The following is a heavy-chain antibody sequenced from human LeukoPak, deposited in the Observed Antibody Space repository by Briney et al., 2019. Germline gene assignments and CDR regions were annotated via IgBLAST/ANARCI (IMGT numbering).Heavy chain of an antibody. CDR3: ARDPGMQLWTWPSSGGWFDP. Sequence: ASVKVSCKASGYTFTSYYMHWVRQAPGQGLEWMGIINPNGGGTNYAQRFQGRVTMTRDTSTSTVYMELSSLRSEDSAIYYCARDPGMQLWTWPSSGGWFDPWGQGTLVTVSS. V-gene: IGHV1-46*01. D-gene: IGHD5-18*01. CDR2: INPNGGGT. J-gene: IGHJ5*01. CDR1: GYTFTSYY.